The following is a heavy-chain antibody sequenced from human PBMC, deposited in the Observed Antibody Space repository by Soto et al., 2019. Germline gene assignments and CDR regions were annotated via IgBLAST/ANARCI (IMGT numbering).Heavy chain of an antibody. V-gene: IGHV1-2*04. CDR1: GYTFTGYY. CDR3: ARDAARTGVYYYYGMDV. CDR2: INPNSGGT. D-gene: IGHD6-6*01. Sequence: ASVKVSCKASGYTFTGYYMHWVRQAPGQGLEWMGWINPNSGGTNYAQKFQGWVTMTRDTSISTAYMELSRLRSDDTAVYYCARDAARTGVYYYYGMDVWGQGPRSPSP. J-gene: IGHJ6*02.